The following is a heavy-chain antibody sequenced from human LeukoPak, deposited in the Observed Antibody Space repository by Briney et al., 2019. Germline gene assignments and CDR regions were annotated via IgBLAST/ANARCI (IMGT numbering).Heavy chain of an antibody. CDR1: GGSFSGYY. D-gene: IGHD6-13*01. V-gene: IGHV4-34*01. Sequence: SETLSLTCAVYGGSFSGYYWSWIRQPPGKGLEWIGEINHSGSTNYNPSLESRVTISVDTSKNQFSLKLSSVTAADTAVYYCASGKQGSYSSSWGLYPFDPWGQGTLVTVSS. J-gene: IGHJ5*02. CDR3: ASGKQGSYSSSWGLYPFDP. CDR2: INHSGST.